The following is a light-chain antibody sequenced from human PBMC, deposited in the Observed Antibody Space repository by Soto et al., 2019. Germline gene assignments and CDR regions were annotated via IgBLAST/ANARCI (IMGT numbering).Light chain of an antibody. Sequence: EIVLTQSPGTLSLSPGERATLSCRASQSVSSSYLAWYQQKPGQAPRLLIYGASIRATGIPDRFSGSGSGTDFTLTISRLEPEDFAVYYCQQYGSSPLTFGGGTKVDI. CDR2: GAS. CDR3: QQYGSSPLT. V-gene: IGKV3-20*01. J-gene: IGKJ4*01. CDR1: QSVSSSY.